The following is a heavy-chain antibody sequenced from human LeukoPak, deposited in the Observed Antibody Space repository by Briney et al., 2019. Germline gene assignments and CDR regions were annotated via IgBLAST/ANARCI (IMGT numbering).Heavy chain of an antibody. V-gene: IGHV3-43*02. Sequence: GGSLRLSCAAPGLNFDDYAIHWVRQAPGKGLELVSLISGDGGSTFYADSVRGRFTISRDNSKNSLYLQMSSLRSEDTAFYFCARESDSSGWYDYWGQGTLVTVSS. CDR2: ISGDGGST. CDR1: GLNFDDYA. J-gene: IGHJ4*02. CDR3: ARESDSSGWYDY. D-gene: IGHD6-19*01.